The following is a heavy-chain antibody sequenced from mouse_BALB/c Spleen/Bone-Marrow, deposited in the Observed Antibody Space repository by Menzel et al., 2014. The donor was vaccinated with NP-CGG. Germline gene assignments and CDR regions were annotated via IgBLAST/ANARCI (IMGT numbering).Heavy chain of an antibody. CDR1: GYIFTDYA. V-gene: IGHV1-67*01. J-gene: IGHJ4*01. CDR3: AREVRAPWYAMDY. CDR2: ISTYNGNT. D-gene: IGHD2-14*01. Sequence: QVQLKEFGPEVVRPGVSVKISCKGSGYIFTDYAMHWVKQGHAKSLEWIGVISTYNGNTNYNQKFKGKATMTVDKSSSTAYMELARLTSEDSAIYYCAREVRAPWYAMDYWGQGTSVTVSS.